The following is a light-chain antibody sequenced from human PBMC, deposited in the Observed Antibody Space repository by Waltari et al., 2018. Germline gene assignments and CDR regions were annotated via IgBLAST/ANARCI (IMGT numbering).Light chain of an antibody. J-gene: IGKJ2*01. CDR2: GAS. Sequence: IVLTQSPGTLSSCSGERATLSCRASQSVSSNYLAWYQQKPGQAPRLLIYGASNSASGIPDRFSGTGSGTDFTLTISSLEPEDFAIYYCQQYGSSPPYTFGQGTKLEI. CDR3: QQYGSSPPYT. CDR1: QSVSSNY. V-gene: IGKV3-20*01.